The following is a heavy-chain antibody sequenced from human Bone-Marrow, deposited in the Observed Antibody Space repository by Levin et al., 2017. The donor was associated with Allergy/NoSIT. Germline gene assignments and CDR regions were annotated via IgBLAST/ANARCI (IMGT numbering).Heavy chain of an antibody. J-gene: IGHJ1*01. CDR2: ISYDGSNK. Sequence: LSLTCAASGFTFRSYGMHWVRQAPGKGLEWVALISYDGSNKYYADSVKGRFTISRDNSKNTLYLQMDSLRAEDTAVYYCATHRSYTSSWYTGYFQHWGQGTLVSVSS. CDR1: GFTFRSYG. D-gene: IGHD6-13*01. CDR3: ATHRSYTSSWYTGYFQH. V-gene: IGHV3-30*03.